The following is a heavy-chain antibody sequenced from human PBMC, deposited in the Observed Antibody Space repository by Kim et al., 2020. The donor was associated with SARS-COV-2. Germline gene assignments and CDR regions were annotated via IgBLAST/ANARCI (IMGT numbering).Heavy chain of an antibody. CDR2: IGTAGDT. CDR1: GFTFSSYD. D-gene: IGHD2-21*01. J-gene: IGHJ2*01. Sequence: GGSLRLSCAASGFTFSSYDMHWVRQATGKGLEWVSAIGTAGDTYYPGSVKGRFTISRENAKNSLYLQMNSLRAGDTAVYYCARGVVGRYFDLWGRGTLVTVSS. CDR3: ARGVVGRYFDL. V-gene: IGHV3-13*01.